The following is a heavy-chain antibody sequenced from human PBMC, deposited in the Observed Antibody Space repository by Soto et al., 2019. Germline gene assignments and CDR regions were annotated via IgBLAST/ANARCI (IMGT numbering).Heavy chain of an antibody. J-gene: IGHJ4*02. V-gene: IGHV3-23*01. CDR1: GFPFSNYA. D-gene: IGHD3-16*01. CDR2: ISGTTGHA. Sequence: EVQILESGGGLVQPGGSLRLSCAASGFPFSNYAMAWVRQAPGKGLEWVSAISGTTGHAFYADSVKDRFTISRDNSKNAQYLQTESLRAEDTAVYHAAMAPSEYIWGIYLLYYEYWGQGTLVTVSS. CDR3: AMAPSEYIWGIYLLYYEY.